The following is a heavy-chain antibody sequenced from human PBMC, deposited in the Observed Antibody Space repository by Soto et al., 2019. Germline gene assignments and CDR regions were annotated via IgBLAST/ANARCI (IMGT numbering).Heavy chain of an antibody. CDR3: ARYCSSTSCFTLTGNYYYYYGMDV. CDR2: IYPGDSDT. Sequence: PGESLKISCKGSGYSFTNYWIGWVRQMPGKGLEWMGIIYPGDSDTRYSPSFQGQVTISADKSVSTAYLQWSSLKASDTAMYYCARYCSSTSCFTLTGNYYYYYGMDVWGQGTTVTVSS. CDR1: GYSFTNYW. J-gene: IGHJ6*02. V-gene: IGHV5-51*01. D-gene: IGHD2-2*02.